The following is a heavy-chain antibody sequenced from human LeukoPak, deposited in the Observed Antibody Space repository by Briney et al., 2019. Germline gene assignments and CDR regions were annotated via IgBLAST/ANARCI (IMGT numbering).Heavy chain of an antibody. Sequence: AGGSLRLSWAASGFTVSSNYMSWVRQAPGKGLEWVSVIYSGDSTYYADSVKGRFTISRDNSKNTLYLQMNSLRAEDTAVYYCARQSGYYYGGYFDYWGQGTLVTVAS. J-gene: IGHJ4*02. CDR3: ARQSGYYYGGYFDY. CDR1: GFTVSSNY. V-gene: IGHV3-66*04. D-gene: IGHD3-22*01. CDR2: IYSGDST.